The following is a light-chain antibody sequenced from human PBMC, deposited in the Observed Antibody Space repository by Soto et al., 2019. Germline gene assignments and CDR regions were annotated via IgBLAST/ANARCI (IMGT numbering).Light chain of an antibody. V-gene: IGKV3-11*01. CDR2: DAS. J-gene: IGKJ1*01. CDR3: HQRGTWPWT. CDR1: QSVRNY. Sequence: EIVLTQSPATVSLSPGERATLSCRASQSVRNYLAWSQQKPGQAPRLLIYDASSRATGIPARFSGSGSGTDFTLTISSLEPEDFAVYYCHQRGTWPWTFGQGTKVEIK.